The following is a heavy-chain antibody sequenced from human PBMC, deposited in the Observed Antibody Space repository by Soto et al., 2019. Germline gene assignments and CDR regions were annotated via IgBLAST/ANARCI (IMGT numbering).Heavy chain of an antibody. Sequence: SETLSLTCTVSGGSISSGDYYWSWIRQPPGKGLEWIGYIYYSGSTYYNPSLKSRVTISVDTSKNQFSLKLSSVTAADTAVYYCARANILTGYYPNWFDPWGQGTLVTVSS. CDR3: ARANILTGYYPNWFDP. CDR2: IYYSGST. D-gene: IGHD3-9*01. V-gene: IGHV4-30-4*01. CDR1: GGSISSGDYY. J-gene: IGHJ5*02.